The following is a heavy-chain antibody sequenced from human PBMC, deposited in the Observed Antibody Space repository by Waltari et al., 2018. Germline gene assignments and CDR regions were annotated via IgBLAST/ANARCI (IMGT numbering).Heavy chain of an antibody. CDR3: TKGAWGSVCDY. D-gene: IGHD2-15*01. CDR2: IGDGGDT. J-gene: IGHJ4*02. Sequence: EVQLLDSGGGLVQPGGSLRLSCAGSAFTFLNHGMSWVRKAPGKGLEWVSGIGDGGDTHYADSVKGRFTISRDNSKNMLYLQMDSLSAEDTAVYYCTKGAWGSVCDYWGQGTLVTVSS. V-gene: IGHV3-23*01. CDR1: AFTFLNHG.